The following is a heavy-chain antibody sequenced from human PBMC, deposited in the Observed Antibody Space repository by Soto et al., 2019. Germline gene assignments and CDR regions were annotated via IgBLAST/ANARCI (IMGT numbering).Heavy chain of an antibody. V-gene: IGHV3-74*01. CDR1: GFTFSSYW. CDR2: INSDGSST. CDR3: ASLASYSSSSNAFDI. J-gene: IGHJ3*02. Sequence: LSLTCAASGFTFSSYWMHWVRQAPGKGLVWVSRINSDGSSTSYADSVKGRFTISRDNAKNTLYLQMNSLRAEDTAVYSCASLASYSSSSNAFDIWGQGTMVTVSS. D-gene: IGHD6-6*01.